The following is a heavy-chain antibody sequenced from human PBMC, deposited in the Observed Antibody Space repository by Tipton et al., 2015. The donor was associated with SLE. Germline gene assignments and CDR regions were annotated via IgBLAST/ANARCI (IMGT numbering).Heavy chain of an antibody. CDR3: ARLTAITIFNNWFDP. J-gene: IGHJ5*02. CDR2: VHLVGST. Sequence: TLSLTCAVYGGSFSGYHWSWVRQPPGKGLEWIGEVHLVGSTNYNPSLKSRVTISVDTSKNQFSLTLSSVTAADTAVYYCARLTAITIFNNWFDPWGQGTLVTVSS. V-gene: IGHV4-34*01. CDR1: GGSFSGYH. D-gene: IGHD3-9*01.